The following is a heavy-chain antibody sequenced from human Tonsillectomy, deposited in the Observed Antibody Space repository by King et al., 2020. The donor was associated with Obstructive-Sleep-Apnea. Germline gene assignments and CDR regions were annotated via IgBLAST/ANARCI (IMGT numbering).Heavy chain of an antibody. J-gene: IGHJ4*02. CDR1: GGSISSGGYY. CDR3: ARDWAPVDTAMVLEGTL. D-gene: IGHD5-18*01. Sequence: VQLQESGPGLVKPSQTLSLTCTVSGGSISSGGYYWSWIRQHPGKGLEWIGYIYYSGSTYYNPSLKSRVTISVDTSKNQFSLKLSSVTAADTAVYYCARDWAPVDTAMVLEGTLWGQGTLVTVSS. V-gene: IGHV4-31*03. CDR2: IYYSGST.